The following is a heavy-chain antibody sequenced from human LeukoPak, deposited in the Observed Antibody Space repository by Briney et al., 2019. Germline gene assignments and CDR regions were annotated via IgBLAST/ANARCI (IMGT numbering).Heavy chain of an antibody. CDR1: GGSISSYY. CDR2: IYTTGGT. J-gene: IGHJ4*02. D-gene: IGHD5-12*01. Sequence: SETLSLTCTVSGGSISSYYWSWIRQPAGKGLEWIGRIYTTGGTDYNPSLKSRVIISIDKSKNQFSLKLSSVTAADTAVYYCARGDTVATGLYDYWGQGTLVTVSS. V-gene: IGHV4-4*07. CDR3: ARGDTVATGLYDY.